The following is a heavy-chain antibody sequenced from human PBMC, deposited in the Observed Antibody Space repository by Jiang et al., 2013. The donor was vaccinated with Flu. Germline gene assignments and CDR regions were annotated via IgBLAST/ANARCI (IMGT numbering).Heavy chain of an antibody. CDR3: ARQGPRVRNYWYFDL. V-gene: IGHV4-59*08. D-gene: IGHD3-3*01. Sequence: SGPGLVKPSETLSLTCTVSGGYISGYYWSWIRQPPGKGLGWIGFFHNSENTNYNPSLKSRVIISVDTSKNQFSLQLNSVTAADTAFYYCARQGPRVRNYWYFDLWGRGTLVTVSS. CDR1: GGYISGYY. J-gene: IGHJ2*01. CDR2: FHNSENT.